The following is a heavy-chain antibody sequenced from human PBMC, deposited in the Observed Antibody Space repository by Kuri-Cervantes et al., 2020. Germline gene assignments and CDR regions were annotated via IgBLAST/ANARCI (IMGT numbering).Heavy chain of an antibody. V-gene: IGHV3-30*03. D-gene: IGHD2-21*02. CDR3: ARAARAVVTAIDPQGGWYYFDY. CDR1: GFTFSSYG. Sequence: LSLTCAASGFTFSSYGMHWVRQAPGKGLEWVAVISYDGSNKYYADSVKGRFTISRDNSKNTLYLQMNSLRAEDTAVYYCARAARAVVTAIDPQGGWYYFDYWGQGTLVTVSS. J-gene: IGHJ4*02. CDR2: ISYDGSNK.